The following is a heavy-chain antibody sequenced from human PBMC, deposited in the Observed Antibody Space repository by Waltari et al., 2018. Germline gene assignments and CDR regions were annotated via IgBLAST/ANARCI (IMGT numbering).Heavy chain of an antibody. V-gene: IGHV4-38-2*02. CDR1: GYSISSGYY. CDR3: ATPGYSGYDSLLY. D-gene: IGHD5-12*01. Sequence: QVQLQESGPGLVKPSETLSLTCTVSGYSISSGYYWGWIRQPPGKGLEWIGSIYHSGSTYYNPSLKSRVTISVDTSKNQFSLKLSSVTAADTAVYYCATPGYSGYDSLLYWGQGTMVTVSS. CDR2: IYHSGST. J-gene: IGHJ3*01.